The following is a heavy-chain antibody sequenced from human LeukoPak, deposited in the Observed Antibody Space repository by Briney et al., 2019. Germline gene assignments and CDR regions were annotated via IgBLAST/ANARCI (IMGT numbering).Heavy chain of an antibody. J-gene: IGHJ2*01. V-gene: IGHV3-23*01. Sequence: GGSLRLSCAASQFTSSNYAMSWVRQAPGKGLEWVSAISGSGNTTYFGDSVTGRFTISRDNPKNTVYLQMNSLSAEDTAVYYRAKGPAPYCSGGSCYSPHWYFDLWGRGTLVTVSS. D-gene: IGHD2-15*01. CDR2: ISGSGNTT. CDR1: QFTSSNYA. CDR3: AKGPAPYCSGGSCYSPHWYFDL.